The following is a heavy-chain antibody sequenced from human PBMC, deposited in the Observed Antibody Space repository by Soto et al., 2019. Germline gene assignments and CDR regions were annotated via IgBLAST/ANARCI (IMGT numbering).Heavy chain of an antibody. Sequence: QVQLVESGGGLVKTSGSLRIACAASGFTFSDYYMSWVRQAPGTGLEWVSYISSTGNTIYYADSVKGRFTISRDNAKNSVYLQMSSLRAEDTALYFCAKMSSENYYDPVFSWGQGTLVNVSS. D-gene: IGHD3-22*01. CDR1: GFTFSDYY. J-gene: IGHJ4*02. CDR2: ISSTGNTI. V-gene: IGHV3-11*01. CDR3: AKMSSENYYDPVFS.